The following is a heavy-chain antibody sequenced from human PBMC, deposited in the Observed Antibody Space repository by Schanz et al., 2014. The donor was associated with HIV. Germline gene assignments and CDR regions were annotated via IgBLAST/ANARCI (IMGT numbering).Heavy chain of an antibody. V-gene: IGHV3-23*01. CDR1: GFNFNNYA. CDR2: ISVTGDNT. J-gene: IGHJ4*02. D-gene: IGHD3-22*01. Sequence: EVQLLESGGGLVQPGGSLRLSCAASGFNFNNYAMTWVRQAPGKGLEWVSSISVTGDNTYYADSVNGRFTISRDNSKNTLYLQMTTLRTEDTAVYYCAKPEYDSSGNSQSHFDYWGRGTLVTVSS. CDR3: AKPEYDSSGNSQSHFDY.